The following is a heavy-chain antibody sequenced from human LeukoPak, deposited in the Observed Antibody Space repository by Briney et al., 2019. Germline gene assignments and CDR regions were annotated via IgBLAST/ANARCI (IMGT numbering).Heavy chain of an antibody. Sequence: GGSLRLSCAASGFTFSSYAMGWVRQAPGKGPEWVAAITASGTNTYYAGSVKGRFTISRDSSKNTLYLQLNSLRGEDTAVYYCAKETGLGYDFWSDLNWFDPWGQGTLVTVSS. V-gene: IGHV3-23*01. J-gene: IGHJ5*02. CDR3: AKETGLGYDFWSDLNWFDP. CDR2: ITASGTNT. CDR1: GFTFSSYA. D-gene: IGHD3-3*01.